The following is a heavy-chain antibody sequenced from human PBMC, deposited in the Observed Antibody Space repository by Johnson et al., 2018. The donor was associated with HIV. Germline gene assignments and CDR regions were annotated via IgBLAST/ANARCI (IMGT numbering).Heavy chain of an antibody. Sequence: MQLVESGGGVVQPGRSLRLSCAASGFTFSSYAMHWVRQAPGKGLEWVSYISSSGSTIYYADSLKGRFTISRDNAKNSLYLQMNSVRAEDTAVYYCARGGGLVGNAFDIWGQGTIVTVSS. CDR3: ARGGGLVGNAFDI. V-gene: IGHV3-48*04. J-gene: IGHJ3*02. CDR1: GFTFSSYA. D-gene: IGHD1-26*01. CDR2: ISSSGSTI.